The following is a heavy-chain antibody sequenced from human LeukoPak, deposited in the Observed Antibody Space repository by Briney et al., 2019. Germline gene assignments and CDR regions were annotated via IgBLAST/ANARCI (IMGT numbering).Heavy chain of an antibody. V-gene: IGHV3-7*01. CDR2: IKQDGSEK. CDR3: ASMTIFGVVINDY. D-gene: IGHD3-3*01. J-gene: IGHJ4*02. Sequence: PGGSLRLSCAASGFTFSSYWMSWVRQAPGKGLEWVANIKQDGSEKYYVDSVKGRFTISRDNAKNSLYLQMNSLRAEDTAVYYCASMTIFGVVINDYWAQGTLVTVSS. CDR1: GFTFSSYW.